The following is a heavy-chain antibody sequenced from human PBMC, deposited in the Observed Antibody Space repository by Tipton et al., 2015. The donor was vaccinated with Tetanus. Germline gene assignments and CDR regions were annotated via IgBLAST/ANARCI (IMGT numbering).Heavy chain of an antibody. CDR1: GGSISSYY. Sequence: TLSLTCTVSGGSISSYYWSWIRQPAGKGLEWIGRIYTSESTNYNPSLKSRLTMSVDTSKNQFSLRLNSVTAADTAVYYCARGVWFGPGPRYYFDYWGQGTLVTVSS. D-gene: IGHD3-10*01. V-gene: IGHV4-4*07. CDR3: ARGVWFGPGPRYYFDY. J-gene: IGHJ4*02. CDR2: IYTSEST.